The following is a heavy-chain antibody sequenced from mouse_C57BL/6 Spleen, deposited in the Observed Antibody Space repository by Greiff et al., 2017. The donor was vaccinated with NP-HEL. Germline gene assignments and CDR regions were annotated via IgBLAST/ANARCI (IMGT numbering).Heavy chain of an antibody. CDR3: ARHSSAKDAMDY. J-gene: IGHJ4*01. V-gene: IGHV5-12*01. CDR2: ISNGGGST. CDR1: GFTFSDYY. Sequence: EVKLVESGGGLVQPGGSLKLSCAASGFTFSDYYMYWVRQTPEKRLEWVAYISNGGGSTYYPDTVKGRFTISRDNAKNTLYLQMSRLKSEDTAMYYCARHSSAKDAMDYWGQGTSVTVSS. D-gene: IGHD3-1*01.